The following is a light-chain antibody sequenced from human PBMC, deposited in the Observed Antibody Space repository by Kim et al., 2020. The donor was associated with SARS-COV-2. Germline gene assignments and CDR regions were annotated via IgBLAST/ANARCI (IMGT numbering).Light chain of an antibody. CDR2: DVI. Sequence: QSALTQPASVSGSPGQSITISCTGTSTDVAGYDSVSWYQQHPGKAPKLQIYDVITRPSGVSDRFSGSKSANTASLTISGLQTEDEADYYCSSYRKPNIWVFGGGTQLTVL. J-gene: IGLJ3*02. CDR3: SSYRKPNIWV. CDR1: STDVAGYDS. V-gene: IGLV2-14*03.